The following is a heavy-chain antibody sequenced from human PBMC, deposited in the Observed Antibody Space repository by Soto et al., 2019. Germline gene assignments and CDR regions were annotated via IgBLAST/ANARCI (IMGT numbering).Heavy chain of an antibody. V-gene: IGHV4-31*03. D-gene: IGHD6-13*01. J-gene: IGHJ6*02. CDR1: GGSISSGGYY. CDR3: ARDLDSSSWPADYYYYGMDV. CDR2: IYYSGST. Sequence: TSETLSLTCTVSGGSISSGGYYWSWIRLHPGKGLEWIGYIYYSGSTYYNPSLKSRVTISVDTSKNQFSLKLSSVTAADTAVYYCARDLDSSSWPADYYYYGMDVWGQGTTVTVSS.